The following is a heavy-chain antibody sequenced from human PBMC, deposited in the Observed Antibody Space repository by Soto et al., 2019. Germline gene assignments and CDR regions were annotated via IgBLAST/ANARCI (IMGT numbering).Heavy chain of an antibody. Sequence: SETLSLTCAVYGGSFSGYYWTWIRQPPGTGLEWIGEINHSGSTNYNPSLKSRVTISVDTSKNQFSLKLTSVTAADTAVYYCARVSPSYSTGWYYFDCWGQGTLVTVSS. CDR3: ARVSPSYSTGWYYFDC. J-gene: IGHJ4*02. CDR2: INHSGST. D-gene: IGHD6-19*01. V-gene: IGHV4-34*01. CDR1: GGSFSGYY.